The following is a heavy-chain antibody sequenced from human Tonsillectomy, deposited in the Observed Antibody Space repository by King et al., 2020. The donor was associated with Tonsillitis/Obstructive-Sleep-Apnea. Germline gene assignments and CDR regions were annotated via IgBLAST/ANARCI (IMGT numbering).Heavy chain of an antibody. V-gene: IGHV1-46*01. CDR2: INPRDSGT. Sequence: VQLVQSGAEVKKPGASVKVSFKASGYTFTSYYMHWVRQAPGQGLEWMGIINPRDSGTNYAQKFQGRVTLTRDTSTSTVHMELSSLRSEDTAVYYCAREALAEAGTILDYWGQGTLVTVSP. J-gene: IGHJ4*02. D-gene: IGHD6-13*01. CDR3: AREALAEAGTILDY. CDR1: GYTFTSYY.